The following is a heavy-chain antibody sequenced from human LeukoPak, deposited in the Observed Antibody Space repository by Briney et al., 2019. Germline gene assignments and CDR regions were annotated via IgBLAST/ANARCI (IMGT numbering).Heavy chain of an antibody. CDR1: GFTFSSYS. D-gene: IGHD7-27*01. CDR2: ISPRGGGT. J-gene: IGHJ4*02. Sequence: GGSLRLSCAASGFTFSSYSMNWVRQAPGKGLEWLSGISPRGGGTYYADSVKGRFTISRDDSKNTLSLQMNSLRVEDTAVYYCGRDLAWGAFDYWAREPWSPSPQ. CDR3: GRDLAWGAFDY. V-gene: IGHV3-23*01.